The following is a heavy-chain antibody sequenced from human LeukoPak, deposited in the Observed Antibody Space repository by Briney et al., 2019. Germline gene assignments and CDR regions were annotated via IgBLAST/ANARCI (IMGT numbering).Heavy chain of an antibody. CDR1: GFTFSSYS. Sequence: KPGGSLRLSCAASGFTFSSYSMNWVRQAPGKGLEWVSSISSSSSYIYYADSVKGRFTISRDNAKNSLYLQMNSLRAEDTAVYYCAKDLLLYCGGDCPFDYWGQGTLVTVSS. V-gene: IGHV3-21*01. D-gene: IGHD2-21*02. CDR3: AKDLLLYCGGDCPFDY. J-gene: IGHJ4*02. CDR2: ISSSSSYI.